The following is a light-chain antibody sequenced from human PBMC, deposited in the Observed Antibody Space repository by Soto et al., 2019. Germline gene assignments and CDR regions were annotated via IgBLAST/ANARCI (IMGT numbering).Light chain of an antibody. CDR2: LEGSGSY. CDR3: ETWDSNTRV. V-gene: IGLV4-60*02. Sequence: QLVLTQSSSASASLGSSVKLTCTLSSGHSSYIIAWHQQQPGKAPRYLMKLEGSGSYNKGSGVPGRFSGSSSGADRYLTISNLQFEDEADYYCETWDSNTRVFGGGTKLTVL. J-gene: IGLJ3*02. CDR1: SGHSSYI.